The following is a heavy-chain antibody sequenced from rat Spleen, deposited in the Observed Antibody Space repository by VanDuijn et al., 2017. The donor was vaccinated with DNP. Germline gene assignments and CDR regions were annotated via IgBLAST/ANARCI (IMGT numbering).Heavy chain of an antibody. CDR1: GYSITSNY. D-gene: IGHD1-12*02. CDR3: ARAYYDGTYYPNWYFDF. CDR2: ISYSGST. Sequence: EVQLQESGPGLVKPSQSLSLTCSVTGYSITSNYWGWIRKFPGNKMEWMGYISYSGSTGYNPSLKSRISITRDTSKNQFFLQLNSVTTEDTATYYCARAYYDGTYYPNWYFDFWGPGTTVTVSS. V-gene: IGHV3-1*01. J-gene: IGHJ1*01.